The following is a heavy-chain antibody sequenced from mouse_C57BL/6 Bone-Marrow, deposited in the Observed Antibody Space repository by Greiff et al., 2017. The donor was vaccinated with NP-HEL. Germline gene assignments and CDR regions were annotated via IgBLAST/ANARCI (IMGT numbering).Heavy chain of an antibody. Sequence: EVQRVESGPELVKPGASVKIPCKASGYTFTDYNMDWVKQSHGKGLEWIGDINPNNGGTIYNQKFKGKATLTVDKSSSTAYMELRSLTSEDTAVYYCAREHYGNYFDYWGQGTTLTVSS. D-gene: IGHD1-1*01. CDR1: GYTFTDYN. CDR2: INPNNGGT. V-gene: IGHV1-18*01. J-gene: IGHJ2*01. CDR3: AREHYGNYFDY.